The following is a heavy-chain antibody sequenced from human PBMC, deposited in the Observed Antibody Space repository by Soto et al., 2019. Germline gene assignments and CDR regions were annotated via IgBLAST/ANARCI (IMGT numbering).Heavy chain of an antibody. CDR2: ISGTGYNT. J-gene: IGHJ4*02. V-gene: IGHV3-23*01. CDR3: AKAGFSSSWSPTYFDY. CDR1: GFTFTSYA. D-gene: IGHD6-13*01. Sequence: EVQLLESGGGLVQPGGSLRLSCAASGFTFTSYAMNWVRLAPGKGLEWVSAISGTGYNTYYADSMKSRFTISRDNTKNTLYLQMNSLRAEDTAVYYCAKAGFSSSWSPTYFDYWGQGTLVTVSS.